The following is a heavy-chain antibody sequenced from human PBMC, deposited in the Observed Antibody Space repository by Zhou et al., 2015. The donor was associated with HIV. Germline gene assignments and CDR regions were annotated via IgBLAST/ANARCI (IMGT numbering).Heavy chain of an antibody. CDR2: IIPILGIA. D-gene: IGHD3-22*01. CDR3: ARDNYYDSSGYLGGDY. V-gene: IGHV1-69*08. J-gene: IGHJ4*02. Sequence: QVQLVQSGAEVKKPGSSVKVSCKASGGTFSSYTISWVRQAPGQGLEWMGRIIPILGIANYAQKFQGRVTITADKSTSTAYMELSSLRSEDTAVYYCARDNYYDSSGYLGGDYWGQGTLVTVSS. CDR1: GGTFSSYT.